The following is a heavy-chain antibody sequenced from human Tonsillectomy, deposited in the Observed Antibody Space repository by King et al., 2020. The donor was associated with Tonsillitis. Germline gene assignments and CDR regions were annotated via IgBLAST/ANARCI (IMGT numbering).Heavy chain of an antibody. Sequence: VQLVESGAEVKKPGSSVKVSCTASGGTFSSYAFSWVRQAPGQGLEWMGGIIPLFTTADYAQKFQGRVTITADDSTSTAYMELNSLRSDDTAVYYCARDPHIAMAGPFDYWGQGTLVTVSS. CDR2: IIPLFTTA. CDR1: GGTFSSYA. CDR3: ARDPHIAMAGPFDY. J-gene: IGHJ4*02. D-gene: IGHD6-19*01. V-gene: IGHV1-69*01.